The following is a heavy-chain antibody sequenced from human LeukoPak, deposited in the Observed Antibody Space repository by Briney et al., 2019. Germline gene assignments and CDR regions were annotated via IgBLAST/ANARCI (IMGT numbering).Heavy chain of an antibody. V-gene: IGHV4-38-2*02. Sequence: SETLSLTCTVSGYSISSGYYWGWIRQPPGKGLEWIGSIYHSGSTYYNPSLKSRVTISVDTSKNQFSLKLSSVTAADTAVYYCASLGNIAAPFDYWGQGTLVTVSS. CDR3: ASLGNIAAPFDY. J-gene: IGHJ4*02. D-gene: IGHD6-6*01. CDR1: GYSISSGYY. CDR2: IYHSGST.